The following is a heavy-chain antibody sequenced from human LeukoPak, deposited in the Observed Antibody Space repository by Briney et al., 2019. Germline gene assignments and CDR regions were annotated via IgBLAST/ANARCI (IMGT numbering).Heavy chain of an antibody. V-gene: IGHV4-39*01. CDR1: GDSISSSSDY. CDR2: IYYSGST. Sequence: PSETLSLTCTVSGDSISSSSDYWGWIRRPPGKGLEWIGGIYYSGSTYYNPSLKSRVTISVDTYKNQFSLKLSSVTAADAAVYCCGTGVLGAFDIWGQGTMVTVSS. D-gene: IGHD3-3*01. J-gene: IGHJ3*02. CDR3: GTGVLGAFDI.